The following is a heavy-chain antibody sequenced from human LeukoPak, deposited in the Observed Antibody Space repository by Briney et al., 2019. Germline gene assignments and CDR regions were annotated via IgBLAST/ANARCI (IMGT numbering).Heavy chain of an antibody. J-gene: IGHJ6*02. V-gene: IGHV3-33*01. D-gene: IGHD2-2*01. CDR1: GFTFSSYG. CDR2: IWYDGSNK. Sequence: GGSLRLSCAASGFTFSSYGMHWVRQAPGKGLEWVAVIWYDGSNKYYADSVKGRFTISRDNSKNTLYLQMNSLRAEDTAVYYCAREHGGYCSSTSCYGLHYYYYGMDVWGQGTTVTVYS. CDR3: AREHGGYCSSTSCYGLHYYYYGMDV.